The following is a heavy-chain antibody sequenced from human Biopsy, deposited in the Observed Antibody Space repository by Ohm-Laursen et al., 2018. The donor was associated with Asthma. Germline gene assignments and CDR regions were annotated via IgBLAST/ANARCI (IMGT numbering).Heavy chain of an antibody. V-gene: IGHV3-30*03. CDR2: ILFDGRKI. CDR1: GFNFHNYG. Sequence: SLRLSCAASGFNFHNYGMNWVRRAPGKGLEWVAQILFDGRKINYPDSVKGRFTISRDNSKNMVYLQMNSLRAEDTAVYYCARDGPELPTELDYWGPGTLVTVSS. D-gene: IGHD1-14*01. CDR3: ARDGPELPTELDY. J-gene: IGHJ4*02.